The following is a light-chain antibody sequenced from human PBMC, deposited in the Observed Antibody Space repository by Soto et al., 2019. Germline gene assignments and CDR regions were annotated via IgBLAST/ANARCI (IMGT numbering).Light chain of an antibody. CDR3: QKYNSVPPT. V-gene: IGKV1-27*01. J-gene: IGKJ1*01. CDR1: QAISNY. CDR2: AAS. Sequence: DIQMTQSPSSLSASVGDRVTITCRASQAISNYLAWYQQKPGKVPKLLIYAASTLQSGVPSRFSGSGSGTDFTLTISSLQPEDVATYYCQKYNSVPPTFDQGTKVEIK.